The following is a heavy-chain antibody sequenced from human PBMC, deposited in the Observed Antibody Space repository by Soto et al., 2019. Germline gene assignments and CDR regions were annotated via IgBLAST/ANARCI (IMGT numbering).Heavy chain of an antibody. D-gene: IGHD2-8*02. CDR3: AKDEGYCTRGVWYSTDY. CDR1: GFTFSTYT. V-gene: IGHV3-23*01. CDR2: IGGGGSSP. Sequence: GGSLRLSCAASGFTFSTYTMSWVRQAPGKGLEWVSVIGGGGSSPSYVDSVQGRFTISRDNYKNTLFLQMNSLRAEDTAVYYCAKDEGYCTRGVWYSTDYCCPGILVTGSS. J-gene: IGHJ4*02.